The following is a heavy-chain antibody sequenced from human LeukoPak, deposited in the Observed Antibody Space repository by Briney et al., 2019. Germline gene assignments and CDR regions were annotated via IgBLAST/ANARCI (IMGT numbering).Heavy chain of an antibody. CDR2: IYPGASHT. Sequence: GESLKISCKDSGYSFNNYWIGWVRQMPGKALECMGIIYPGASHTRYSPSFQGQVTISADKSIGTAYLQWSSLKASDTAIYYCAGGPTVYGMDVWGQGTTVTVSS. J-gene: IGHJ6*02. V-gene: IGHV5-51*01. D-gene: IGHD2-15*01. CDR3: AGGPTVYGMDV. CDR1: GYSFNNYW.